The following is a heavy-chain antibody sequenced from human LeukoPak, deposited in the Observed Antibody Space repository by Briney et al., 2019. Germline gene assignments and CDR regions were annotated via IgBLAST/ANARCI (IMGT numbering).Heavy chain of an antibody. J-gene: IGHJ4*02. CDR2: IYYSGST. V-gene: IGHV4-31*03. CDR1: GGSISRGGYY. CDR3: ARFYDSSGIEKYYFDY. D-gene: IGHD3-22*01. Sequence: SETLSLTCTVSGGSISRGGYYWSWIRQHPGKGLEWIGYIYYSGSTYYNPSLKSRVTISVDTSKNQFSLKLSSVTAADTAVYYCARFYDSSGIEKYYFDYWGQGTLVTVSS.